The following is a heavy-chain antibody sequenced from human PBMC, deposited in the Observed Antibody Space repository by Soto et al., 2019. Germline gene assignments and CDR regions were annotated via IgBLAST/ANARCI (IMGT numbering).Heavy chain of an antibody. CDR2: ILDDGISL. J-gene: IGHJ4*02. Sequence: GGSLRLSCAVSGFTFSSHGMHWVRQAPGKGLEWVAVILDDGISLFYADSVKGCFTISRDNSKNTLYLQMNSLRTEDTAMYYCAGGSYDDSGPLVYWGQGTQVTVSS. CDR3: AGGSYDDSGPLVY. V-gene: IGHV3-30-3*01. CDR1: GFTFSSHG. D-gene: IGHD4-17*01.